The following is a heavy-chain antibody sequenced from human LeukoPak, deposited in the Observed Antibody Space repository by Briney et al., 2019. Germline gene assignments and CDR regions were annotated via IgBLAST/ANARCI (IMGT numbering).Heavy chain of an antibody. Sequence: GGSLRLSCAASGFTFSSYAMGWVRQAPGKGLEWVSAISGSGGSTYYADSVKGRFTISRDNSKNTLYLQMNSLRAEDTAVYYCAKDSNQYYDSSGHSDYWGQGTLVTVSS. D-gene: IGHD3-22*01. CDR3: AKDSNQYYDSSGHSDY. CDR2: ISGSGGST. J-gene: IGHJ4*02. CDR1: GFTFSSYA. V-gene: IGHV3-23*01.